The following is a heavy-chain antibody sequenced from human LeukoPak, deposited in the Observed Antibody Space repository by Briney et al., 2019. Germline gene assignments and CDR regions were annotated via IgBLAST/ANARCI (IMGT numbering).Heavy chain of an antibody. Sequence: SVKVSCKASGGTFSSYAISWVRQAPGQGLEWMGRIIPILGIANYAQKFQGRVTITADKSTSTAYMELSSLRSEDTAVYYCARENGRGGYLGATDYFDYWGQGTLVTVSS. J-gene: IGHJ4*02. CDR2: IIPILGIA. D-gene: IGHD5-24*01. CDR3: ARENGRGGYLGATDYFDY. V-gene: IGHV1-69*04. CDR1: GGTFSSYA.